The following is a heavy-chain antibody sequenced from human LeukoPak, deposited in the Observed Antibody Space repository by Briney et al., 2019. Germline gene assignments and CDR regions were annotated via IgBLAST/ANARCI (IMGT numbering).Heavy chain of an antibody. CDR3: ARHRGSVFEGYMDV. J-gene: IGHJ6*04. CDR1: GFTLGNHG. CDR2: IFSNGINK. V-gene: IGHV3-33*01. D-gene: IGHD2-8*01. Sequence: PGGSLRLSCAASGFTLGNHGMHWVRQAPGKGLEWVAIIFSNGINKYCADSMKGRFTISRDTSKNTLFLEMESLRTEDTAVCYCARHRGSVFEGYMDVWGKGTTVTVSS.